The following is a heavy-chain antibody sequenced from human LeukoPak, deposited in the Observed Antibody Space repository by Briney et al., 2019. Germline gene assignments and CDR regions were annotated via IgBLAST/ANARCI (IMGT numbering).Heavy chain of an antibody. Sequence: SETLSLTCTVSGGSISSGGYYWSWIRQHPGTGLECIGYIYFSGSTYYSPSLKSRVTISVDTSKNQFSLKLNSVTAADTAVYYCARGRPYSGGYHLDYWGQGTLVTVSA. CDR3: ARGRPYSGGYHLDY. J-gene: IGHJ4*02. CDR1: GGSISSGGYY. D-gene: IGHD1-26*01. CDR2: IYFSGST. V-gene: IGHV4-31*03.